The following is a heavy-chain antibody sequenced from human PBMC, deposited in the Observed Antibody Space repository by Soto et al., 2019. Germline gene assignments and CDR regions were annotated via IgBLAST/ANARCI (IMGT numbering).Heavy chain of an antibody. Sequence: GSLRLSCAASGFTFSSYAMSWVRQAPGKGLEWVSAISGSGGSTYYADSVKGRFTISRDNSKNTLYLQMNSLRAEDTAVYYCAKDLWGLVVFDYWGQGTLVTVSS. V-gene: IGHV3-23*01. J-gene: IGHJ4*02. CDR3: AKDLWGLVVFDY. CDR2: ISGSGGST. CDR1: GFTFSSYA. D-gene: IGHD3-16*01.